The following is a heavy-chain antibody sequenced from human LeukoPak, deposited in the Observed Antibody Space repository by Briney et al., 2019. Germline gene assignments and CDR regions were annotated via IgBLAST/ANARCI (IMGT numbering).Heavy chain of an antibody. D-gene: IGHD3-10*01. J-gene: IGHJ4*02. CDR3: AKQHAATGGYLDY. CDR2: FSASDGRT. Sequence: GGSLRLSCAASGFTFSNYAMHWVRQAPGKGLEYISTFSASDGRTYYADSVKGRFTISRDNSKYTLYLQMNSLRAEDTAVYYCAKQHAATGGYLDYWGQGTLVTVSS. V-gene: IGHV3-23*01. CDR1: GFTFSNYA.